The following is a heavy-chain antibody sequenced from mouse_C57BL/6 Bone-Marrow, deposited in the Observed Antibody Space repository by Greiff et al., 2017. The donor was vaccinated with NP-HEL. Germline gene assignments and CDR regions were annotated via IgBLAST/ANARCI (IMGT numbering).Heavy chain of an antibody. J-gene: IGHJ4*01. CDR3: AGLTTVVATKAMDY. CDR2: IHPNSGST. V-gene: IGHV1-64*01. CDR1: GYTFTSYW. Sequence: VQLQQPGAELVKPGASVKLSCKASGYTFTSYWMHWVKQRPGQGLEWIGMIHPNSGSTNYNEKFKSKATLTVDKSSSTAYMQLSSLTSEDSAVYYCAGLTTVVATKAMDYWGQGTSVTVSS. D-gene: IGHD1-1*01.